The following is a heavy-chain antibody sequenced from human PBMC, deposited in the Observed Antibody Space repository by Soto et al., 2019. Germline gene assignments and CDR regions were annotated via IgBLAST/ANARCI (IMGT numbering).Heavy chain of an antibody. CDR2: ISSSSSYI. J-gene: IGHJ5*02. D-gene: IGHD3-3*01. CDR1: GFTFSSYS. CDR3: ARSPRNDYDFWSGYSNWFDP. Sequence: GGSLRLSCAASGFTFSSYSMNWVRQAPGKGLEWVSSISSSSSYIYYADSVKGRFTISRDNAKNSLYLQMNSLRAEDTAVYYCARSPRNDYDFWSGYSNWFDPWGQGTLVTVSS. V-gene: IGHV3-21*01.